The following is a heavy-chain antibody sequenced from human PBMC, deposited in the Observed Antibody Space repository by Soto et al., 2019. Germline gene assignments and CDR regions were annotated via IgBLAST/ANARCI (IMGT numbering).Heavy chain of an antibody. Sequence: EVQLLESGGGLVQPGGSLRVSCAASGFSFSTYGMSWVRQAPGKGLEWVAGLSASGDMTHYADSVKGRFTVSRDNSRNLLNLQMNSLRAEDTAEYFCAKDLAVVMKYVPGVFDICGQGAMVTVSS. CDR3: AKDLAVVMKYVPGVFDI. CDR1: GFSFSTYG. D-gene: IGHD2-8*01. J-gene: IGHJ3*02. CDR2: LSASGDMT. V-gene: IGHV3-23*01.